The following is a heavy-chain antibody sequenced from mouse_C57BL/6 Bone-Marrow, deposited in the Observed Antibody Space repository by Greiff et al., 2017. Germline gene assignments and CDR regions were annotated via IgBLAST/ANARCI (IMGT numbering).Heavy chain of an antibody. J-gene: IGHJ2*01. CDR1: GFNIKDDY. D-gene: IGHD1-1*01. Sequence: EVQLQQSGAELVRPGASVKLSCTASGFNIKDDYMHWVKQRPEQGLEWIGWIDPENGDTEYASKFQGKATITADTSSNAAYLQLSSLTSEDTAVYYCTFYGSSPDYWGQGTTLTVSS. CDR2: IDPENGDT. V-gene: IGHV14-4*01. CDR3: TFYGSSPDY.